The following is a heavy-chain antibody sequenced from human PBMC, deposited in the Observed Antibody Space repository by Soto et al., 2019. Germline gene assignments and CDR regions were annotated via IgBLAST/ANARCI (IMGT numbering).Heavy chain of an antibody. CDR3: EGDLAVDGTEGLSYYGMDV. D-gene: IGHD6-19*01. Sequence: SETLSLTCTVSGGSISSYYWSWIRQPAGKGLEWIGRIYTSGSTNYNPSLKSRVAMSVDTSKNQFSLKLSSVTAADTAVYYCEGDLAVDGTEGLSYYGMDVWGQGTTVTVSS. CDR1: GGSISSYY. CDR2: IYTSGST. J-gene: IGHJ6*02. V-gene: IGHV4-4*07.